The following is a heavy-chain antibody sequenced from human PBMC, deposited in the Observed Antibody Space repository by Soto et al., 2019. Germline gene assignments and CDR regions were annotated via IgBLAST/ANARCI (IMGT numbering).Heavy chain of an antibody. CDR2: IKQDGSEK. Sequence: EVQLVESGGGLVQPGGSLRLSCAASGFTFSSYWMSWVRQAPGKGLEWVANIKQDGSEKFYVDSVKGRFTISRDNAKNSLYQQMNSPRAEDTAVYYCARGTGAAEAADYWGQGTLVTVSS. D-gene: IGHD6-19*01. J-gene: IGHJ4*02. V-gene: IGHV3-7*01. CDR3: ARGTGAAEAADY. CDR1: GFTFSSYW.